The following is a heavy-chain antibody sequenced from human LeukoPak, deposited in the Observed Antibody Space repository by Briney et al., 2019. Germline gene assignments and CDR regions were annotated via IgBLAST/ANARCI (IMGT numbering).Heavy chain of an antibody. Sequence: PGGSLRLSCAASGFTFSNYNMNWVRQAPGKGLEWVSFISGSGITIYYADSVKGRFTLSRDSAKNSLYLQMNSLRAEDTAVYFCARDGEAQYSNPTTFDYWGQGTLVTVSS. D-gene: IGHD4-11*01. CDR3: ARDGEAQYSNPTTFDY. CDR2: ISGSGITI. CDR1: GFTFSNYN. V-gene: IGHV3-48*01. J-gene: IGHJ4*02.